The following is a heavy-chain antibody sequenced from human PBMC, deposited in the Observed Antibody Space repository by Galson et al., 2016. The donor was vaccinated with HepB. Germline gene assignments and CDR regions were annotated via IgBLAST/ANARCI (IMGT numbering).Heavy chain of an antibody. CDR3: ASGIAVTTSNSFWYFDL. CDR2: IWYDGSNK. D-gene: IGHD3-10*01. J-gene: IGHJ2*01. Sequence: SLRLSCAASGFALSNYAMHWVRQAPGKGLEWVAVIWYDGSNKYYADSVKGRFTFSRDNSKNTLYLQMTSLRAEDTAVYYCASGIAVTTSNSFWYFDLWGRGTLVTVSS. V-gene: IGHV3-33*08. CDR1: GFALSNYA.